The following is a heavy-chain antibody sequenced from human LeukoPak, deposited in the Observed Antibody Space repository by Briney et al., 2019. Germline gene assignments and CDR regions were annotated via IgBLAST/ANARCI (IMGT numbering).Heavy chain of an antibody. CDR2: IIPIFGTA. CDR3: ASRSTAAAGTSVDGRGDYFDY. V-gene: IGHV1-69*05. CDR1: GGTFSSYA. Sequence: ASVKVSCKASGGTFSSYAISWVRQAPGQGLEWMGGIIPIFGTANYAQKFQGRVTITTDESTSTAYMELSSLRSEDTAVYYCASRSTAAAGTSVDGRGDYFDYWGQGTLVTVSS. D-gene: IGHD6-13*01. J-gene: IGHJ4*02.